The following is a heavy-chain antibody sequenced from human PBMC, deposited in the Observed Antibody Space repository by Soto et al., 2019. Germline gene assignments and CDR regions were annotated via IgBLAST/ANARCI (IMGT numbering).Heavy chain of an antibody. CDR1: VYTFTSYA. D-gene: IGHD3-3*01. V-gene: IGHV1-3*01. Sequence: GXSVKVSCKASVYTFTSYAMHWVRQAPGQRLEWMGWINAGNGNTKYSQKFQGRVTITRDTSASTAYMELSSLRSEDTAVYYCARAEGVKYYDFWSGYYTYYYYGMDVWGQGTTVTVSS. CDR3: ARAEGVKYYDFWSGYYTYYYYGMDV. J-gene: IGHJ6*02. CDR2: INAGNGNT.